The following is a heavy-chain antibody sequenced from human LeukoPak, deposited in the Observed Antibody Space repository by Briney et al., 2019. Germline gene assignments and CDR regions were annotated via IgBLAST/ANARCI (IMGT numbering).Heavy chain of an antibody. J-gene: IGHJ4*02. V-gene: IGHV1-2*02. Sequence: GASVKVSCKASGYTFTDYYMHWVRQAPGQGLEWMGWLNPNSGDTNYAQKFQGRVSMTRDTSISTAYMDLTDLRSDDTAVYYCARGRNIEMTTMSGGGDYWGQGTLVTVSS. D-gene: IGHD5-24*01. CDR2: LNPNSGDT. CDR3: ARGRNIEMTTMSGGGDY. CDR1: GYTFTDYY.